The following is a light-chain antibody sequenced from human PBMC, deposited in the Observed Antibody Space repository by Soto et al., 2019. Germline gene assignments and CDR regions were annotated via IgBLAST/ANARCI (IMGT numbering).Light chain of an antibody. CDR1: QSVGSF. CDR3: QQYGSPPS. V-gene: IGKV3-20*01. Sequence: EIVMAQSPAPLSLSPGVRATLSCRASQSVGSFLAWYQQKPGQAPRLLIYDASSTATGIPDRFSGSGSGTDFTLTISRLEPEDFAEYYCQQYGSPPSLGQGTQVDIK. J-gene: IGKJ1*01. CDR2: DAS.